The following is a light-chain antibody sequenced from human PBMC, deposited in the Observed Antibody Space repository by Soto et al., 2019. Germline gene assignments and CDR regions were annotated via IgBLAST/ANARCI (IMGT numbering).Light chain of an antibody. J-gene: IGKJ1*01. CDR2: GAS. Sequence: EIVLTQSPGTLSLSPGERATLSCRASQSVSSSYLAWYQQKPGQPPRLLIYGASSRATGIPDRFSGRGSGTDFTLTISRLEPEDFALYYCQQYGDSPFTFGQGTKVDIK. CDR1: QSVSSSY. V-gene: IGKV3-20*01. CDR3: QQYGDSPFT.